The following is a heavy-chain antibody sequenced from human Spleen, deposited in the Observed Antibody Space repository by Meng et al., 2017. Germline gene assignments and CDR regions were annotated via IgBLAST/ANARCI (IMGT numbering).Heavy chain of an antibody. CDR1: GGSFSDYY. Sequence: AETLSLTCAVYGGSFSDYYWSWIRQPPGKGREWIGEINHRGRTNYNPSPKGGVTISVDASNNQFSLRLSSGTAAETAMYYCARGPTEHSFDYWGQATRVTVSS. CDR3: ARGPTEHSFDY. D-gene: IGHD3-3*02. J-gene: IGHJ4*02. V-gene: IGHV4-34*01. CDR2: INHRGRT.